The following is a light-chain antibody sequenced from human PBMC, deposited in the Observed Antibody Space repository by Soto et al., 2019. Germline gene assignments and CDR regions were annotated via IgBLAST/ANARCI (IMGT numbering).Light chain of an antibody. Sequence: DIQLTQSPSFLSASVGDRVTITCRASQGISSYLAWYQQKPGKAPKLLISTASTLQSGVPSRFSGSGSGTEFTLTISSLQPEDFATYYCQQLNNSPRTFGQGTKVEIK. J-gene: IGKJ1*01. CDR1: QGISSY. V-gene: IGKV1-9*01. CDR2: TAS. CDR3: QQLNNSPRT.